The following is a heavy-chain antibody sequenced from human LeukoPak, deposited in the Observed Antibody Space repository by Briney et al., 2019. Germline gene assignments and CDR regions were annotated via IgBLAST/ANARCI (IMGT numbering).Heavy chain of an antibody. CDR3: ARGHPSSSWPYYYYGMDV. CDR2: IYYSGST. CDR1: GGSISSYY. V-gene: IGHV4-59*01. D-gene: IGHD6-13*01. J-gene: IGHJ6*02. Sequence: PSETLSLTCTVSGGSISSYYWSWIRQPPGKGLEWIGYIYYSGSTNYNPSLKSRVTISVDTSKNQFSLKLSSVTAADTAVYYCARGHPSSSWPYYYYGMDVWGQGTTVTVSS.